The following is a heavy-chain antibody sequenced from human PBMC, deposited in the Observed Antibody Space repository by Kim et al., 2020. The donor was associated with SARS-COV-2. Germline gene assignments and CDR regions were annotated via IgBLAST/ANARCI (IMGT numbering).Heavy chain of an antibody. V-gene: IGHV3-23*01. D-gene: IGHD1-26*01. CDR3: ARRGG. J-gene: IGHJ4*02. CDR2: ISPSGGST. CDR1: GFIFSNSA. Sequence: GGSLRLSCAASGFIFSNSAMSWVRQAPGKGLEWVSLISPSGGSTFYADSVKGRFSISRDNSKSTLYLQMNSLRAEDTALYYCARRGGWGQGTLVTLSS.